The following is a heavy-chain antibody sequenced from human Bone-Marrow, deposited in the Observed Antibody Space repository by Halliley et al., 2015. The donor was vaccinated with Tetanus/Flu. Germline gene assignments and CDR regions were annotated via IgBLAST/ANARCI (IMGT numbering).Heavy chain of an antibody. CDR3: ARSGRTRSDY. V-gene: IGHV4-4*02. D-gene: IGHD1-1*01. J-gene: IGHJ4*02. Sequence: KGLEWIGEVYHTGSTPYNPSFKSRVPLSVDKSQNPFSLKLTSLTAADTAIYYCARSGRTRSDYWGQGTLVTVSS. CDR2: VYHTGST.